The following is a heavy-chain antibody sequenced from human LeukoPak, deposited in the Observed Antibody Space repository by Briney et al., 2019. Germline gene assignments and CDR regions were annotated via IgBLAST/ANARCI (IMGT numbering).Heavy chain of an antibody. Sequence: PGGSLRLSCAASGFTFDDYGMSWVRQAPGKGLEWVSGINWNGGSTGYADSVKGRFTISRDNAKNSLYLQMNSLRAEDTALYYCARGHIVVVTAGYMDVWGKGTTVTVSS. CDR1: GFTFDDYG. CDR2: INWNGGST. CDR3: ARGHIVVVTAGYMDV. J-gene: IGHJ6*03. V-gene: IGHV3-20*04. D-gene: IGHD2-21*02.